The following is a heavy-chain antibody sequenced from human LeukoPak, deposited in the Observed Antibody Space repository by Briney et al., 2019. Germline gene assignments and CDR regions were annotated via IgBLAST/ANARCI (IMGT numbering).Heavy chain of an antibody. CDR2: IYYSGST. Sequence: SETLSLTCTVSGGSISSSTYYWGWIRQPPAKGLEWIGSIYYSGSTYYNPSLKSRVTMSVDTSKNQFSLKLSSVTAADTAVYYCARHSTPLRFSSWFDPWGQGTLVTVSS. J-gene: IGHJ5*02. CDR3: ARHSTPLRFSSWFDP. D-gene: IGHD3-3*01. V-gene: IGHV4-39*01. CDR1: GGSISSSTYY.